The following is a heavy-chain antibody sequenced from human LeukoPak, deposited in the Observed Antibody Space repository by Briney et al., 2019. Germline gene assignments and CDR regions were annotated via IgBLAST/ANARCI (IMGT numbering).Heavy chain of an antibody. Sequence: GGSLRLSCAASGFTFSDYYMSWIRHAPGKGLEWGSYISSRGSTIYSADSVRGGFTISRDNAKNSLFLQMSRPRAQGTGVYYCAREGELGGFYSWGPGNLGTVSP. J-gene: IGHJ4*02. CDR3: AREGELGGFYS. V-gene: IGHV3-11*01. D-gene: IGHD3-16*01. CDR2: ISSRGSTI. CDR1: GFTFSDYY.